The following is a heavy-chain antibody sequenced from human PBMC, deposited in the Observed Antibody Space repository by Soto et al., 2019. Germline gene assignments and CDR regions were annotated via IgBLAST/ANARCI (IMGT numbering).Heavy chain of an antibody. V-gene: IGHV4-34*01. Sequence: QVQLQQWGAGLLKPSETLSLTCAVYGGSFSGYYWSWIRQPPGKGLEWIGEINHSGSTNYNPSLKSRVTISVDTSKNHFSLKLSSVTAADTAVYYCARGRITVTTVGMDVWGQGTTVTVSS. CDR2: INHSGST. D-gene: IGHD1-7*01. CDR1: GGSFSGYY. CDR3: ARGRITVTTVGMDV. J-gene: IGHJ6*02.